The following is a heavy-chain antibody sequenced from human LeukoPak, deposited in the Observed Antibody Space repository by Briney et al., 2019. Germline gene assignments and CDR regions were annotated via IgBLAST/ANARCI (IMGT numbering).Heavy chain of an antibody. J-gene: IGHJ4*02. CDR1: GGSISSSNW. V-gene: IGHV4-4*02. CDR3: ARGGNSGWRTPNDDY. D-gene: IGHD6-19*01. CDR2: IYHSGST. Sequence: SGTLSLTCAVSGGSISSSNWWSWVRQPPGKGLEWIGEIYHSGSTYYNPSLKSRVTISVDKSKNQFSLRLSSVTAADTAVYYCARGGNSGWRTPNDDYWGQGTLVTVSS.